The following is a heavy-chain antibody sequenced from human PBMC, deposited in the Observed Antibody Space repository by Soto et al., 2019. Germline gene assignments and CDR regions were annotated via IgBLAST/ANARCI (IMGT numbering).Heavy chain of an antibody. CDR1: GFTFDDYA. CDR2: ISWNSGSI. CDR3: AKDMVYYYGMDV. Sequence: GGSLRLSCAASGFTFDDYAMHWVRQAPGKGLEWVSGISWNSGSIGYADSVKGRFTISRDNAKNSLYLQMNSLRAEDTALYYCAKDMVYYYGMDVWGQGTKVTVYS. J-gene: IGHJ6*02. V-gene: IGHV3-9*01.